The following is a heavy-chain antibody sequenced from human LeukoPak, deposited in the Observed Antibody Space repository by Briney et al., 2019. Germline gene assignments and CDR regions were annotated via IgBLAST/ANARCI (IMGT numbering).Heavy chain of an antibody. CDR2: ISGSGGST. CDR3: AKGRYYGDYVNYFDY. Sequence: PGGSLRLSCAASGFTFSSYAMSWVRQAPGKGLEWVSAISGSGGSTYYADSVKGRFTISRDNSKNTLYLQMNSLRAEDTAVYYCAKGRYYGDYVNYFDYWGQGTLVTVSS. V-gene: IGHV3-23*01. D-gene: IGHD4-17*01. CDR1: GFTFSSYA. J-gene: IGHJ4*02.